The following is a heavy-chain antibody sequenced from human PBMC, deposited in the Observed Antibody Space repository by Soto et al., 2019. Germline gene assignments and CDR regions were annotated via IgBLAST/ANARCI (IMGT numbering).Heavy chain of an antibody. CDR2: INHSGST. CDR1: GASFSGYY. J-gene: IGHJ4*02. V-gene: IGHV4-34*01. Sequence: SETLSLTCAVDGASFSGYYWAWIRHPPGTGLEWIGEINHSGSTNYNPSLKSRVTISVDTSKNQFSLKLTSVTAADTAVYYCARDKITGLFDYWGQGTLVTVSS. CDR3: ARDKITGLFDY. D-gene: IGHD2-8*02.